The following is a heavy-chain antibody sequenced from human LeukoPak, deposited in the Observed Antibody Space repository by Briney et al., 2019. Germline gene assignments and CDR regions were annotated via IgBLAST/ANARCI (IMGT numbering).Heavy chain of an antibody. CDR3: AKSEWQWSQNLYYVDL. CDR2: ISWRSSIR. V-gene: IGHV3-9*01. J-gene: IGHJ5*02. CDR1: GFTFDEYS. D-gene: IGHD3-10*02. Sequence: GGSLTLACAASGFTFDEYSMRWVRQAPGKGLEWVACISWRSSIRGYADSVKGRFSRYRDNAKNPVYVQIKSLRAEGAASYYCAKSEWQWSQNLYYVDLWGQGTRVRVS.